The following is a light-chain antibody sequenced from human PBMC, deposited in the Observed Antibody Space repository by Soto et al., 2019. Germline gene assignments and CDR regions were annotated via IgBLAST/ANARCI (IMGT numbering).Light chain of an antibody. J-gene: IGLJ1*01. CDR1: SSDVGLYNY. CDR3: SSYAGSNILYV. CDR2: EVT. V-gene: IGLV2-8*01. Sequence: QSVLTQPPSASGSPGQSVTISCTGTSSDVGLYNYVSWYQQHPGKAPKLVIYEVTKRPSGVPDRFSGSKSGNTASLTVSGLRAEDEADYYCSSYAGSNILYVFGTGTKV.